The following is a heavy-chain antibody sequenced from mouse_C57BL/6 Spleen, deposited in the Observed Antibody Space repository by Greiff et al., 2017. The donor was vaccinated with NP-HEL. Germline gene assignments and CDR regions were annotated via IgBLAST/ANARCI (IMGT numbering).Heavy chain of an antibody. CDR3: AREGTTVVARGYAMDY. Sequence: EVQVVESGGGLVKPGGSLKLSCAASGFTFSSYAMSWVRQTPEKRLEWVATISDGGSYTYYPDNVKGRFTISRDNAKNNLYLQMSHLKSEDTAMYYCAREGTTVVARGYAMDYWGQGTSVTVSS. D-gene: IGHD1-1*01. CDR1: GFTFSSYA. V-gene: IGHV5-4*01. CDR2: ISDGGSYT. J-gene: IGHJ4*01.